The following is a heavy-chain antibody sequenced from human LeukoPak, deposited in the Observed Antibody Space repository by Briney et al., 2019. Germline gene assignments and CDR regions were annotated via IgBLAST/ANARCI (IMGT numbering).Heavy chain of an antibody. CDR1: GFTFDDYA. Sequence: PGGSLRLSCAASGFTFDDYAMHWVRQAPGKGLEWVSGISWNSGSIGYADSVKGRFTISRDNAKNSLYLQMNSLRDEDTAVYYCAREGDSSGPSVGLDYWGQGTLVTVSS. CDR2: ISWNSGSI. V-gene: IGHV3-9*01. CDR3: AREGDSSGPSVGLDY. D-gene: IGHD3-22*01. J-gene: IGHJ4*02.